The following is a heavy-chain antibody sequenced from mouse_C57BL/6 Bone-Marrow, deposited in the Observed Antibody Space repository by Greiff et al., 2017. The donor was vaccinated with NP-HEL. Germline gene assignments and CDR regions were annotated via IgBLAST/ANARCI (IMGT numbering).Heavy chain of an antibody. CDR2: ISDGGSYT. Sequence: EVMLVESGGGLVKPGGSLKLSCAASGFTFSSYAMSWVRQTPEKRLEWVATISDGGSYTYYPDNVKGRFTISRDNAKNNLYLQMSHLKSEDTAMYYCARDYSNYGGYYAMDYWGQGTSVTVSS. D-gene: IGHD2-5*01. V-gene: IGHV5-4*01. CDR3: ARDYSNYGGYYAMDY. J-gene: IGHJ4*01. CDR1: GFTFSSYA.